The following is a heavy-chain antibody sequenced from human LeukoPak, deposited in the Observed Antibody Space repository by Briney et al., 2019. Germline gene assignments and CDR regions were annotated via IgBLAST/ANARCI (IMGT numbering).Heavy chain of an antibody. V-gene: IGHV3-21*01. CDR1: GFTFSSYS. CDR3: ARDGGYCSSTNCYLGV. D-gene: IGHD2-2*01. Sequence: GGSLRLSCAASGFTFSSYSMNWVRQAPGKGLEWVSSISSSSSYIYYADSVKGRFTISRDNAKNSLYLQMNSLRAEDTAVYYCARDGGYCSSTNCYLGVWGQGTMVTVSS. CDR2: ISSSSSYI. J-gene: IGHJ3*01.